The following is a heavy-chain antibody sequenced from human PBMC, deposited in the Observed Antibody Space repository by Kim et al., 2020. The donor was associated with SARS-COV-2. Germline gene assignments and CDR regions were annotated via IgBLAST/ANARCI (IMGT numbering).Heavy chain of an antibody. Sequence: GGSLRLSCAASGFTFSSSWMHWVRQAPGKGLVWVSRIDSDGSGTTYADSVKGRFTISRDNAKNTLYLQMNGLRDEDTAVYYCTKDRDRGSYFLWHYGMDVWGQGTTVTVSS. CDR1: GFTFSSSW. D-gene: IGHD1-26*01. V-gene: IGHV3-74*01. J-gene: IGHJ6*02. CDR2: IDSDGSGT. CDR3: TKDRDRGSYFLWHYGMDV.